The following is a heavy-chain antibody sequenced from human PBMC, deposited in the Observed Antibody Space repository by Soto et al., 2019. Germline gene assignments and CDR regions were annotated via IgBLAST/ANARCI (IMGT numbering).Heavy chain of an antibody. V-gene: IGHV3-74*01. Sequence: EVHLVESGGGLVQPGGCLRLSCATSGFNFSTYWVHWVRQVPGKGLLWVSRINSDGTITDYADSVKGRFTTSRDNAKKTLYLEMNSLRADDTAIYYCTRDGGGRYYGGFDNWGQGTLVTVSS. J-gene: IGHJ4*02. CDR3: TRDGGGRYYGGFDN. CDR2: INSDGTIT. D-gene: IGHD1-26*01. CDR1: GFNFSTYW.